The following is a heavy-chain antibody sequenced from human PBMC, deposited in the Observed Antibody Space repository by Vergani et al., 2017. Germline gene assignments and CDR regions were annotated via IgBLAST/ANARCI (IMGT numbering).Heavy chain of an antibody. Sequence: EVQLVQSGAELKKPGESLKISCKGSGYSFTSYWIGWVRQMPGKGLEWMGIIYPGDSDTRYSPSCQGQVTSSADKSISTAYLQWSSLKASDTAMYYCARHGMGDIVGVVAASDYYYGMDVWGQGP. V-gene: IGHV5-51*01. J-gene: IGHJ6*02. CDR3: ARHGMGDIVGVVAASDYYYGMDV. CDR1: GYSFTSYW. CDR2: IYPGDSDT. D-gene: IGHD2-15*01.